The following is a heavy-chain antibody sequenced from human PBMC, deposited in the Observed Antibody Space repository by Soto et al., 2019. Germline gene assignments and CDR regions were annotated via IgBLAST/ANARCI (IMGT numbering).Heavy chain of an antibody. V-gene: IGHV1-69*01. J-gene: IGHJ4*02. CDR1: GGTFSSYA. CDR3: ASSGYSYGLHHSFDY. D-gene: IGHD5-18*01. Sequence: QVQLVQSGAEVKKPGSSVKVSCKASGGTFSSYAISWVRQAPGQGLEWMGGIIPIFGTANYAQKFQGRVTITADESTSTANMELNSLRSEDTAVYYCASSGYSYGLHHSFDYWGQGTLVTVSS. CDR2: IIPIFGTA.